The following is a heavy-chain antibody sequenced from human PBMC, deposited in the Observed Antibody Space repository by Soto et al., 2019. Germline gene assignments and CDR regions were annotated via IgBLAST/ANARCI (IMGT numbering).Heavy chain of an antibody. Sequence: GGSLRLSCAASGFTFSSSSMNWVRQAPGKGLEWVSRINNDGSSISYADSVKGRFTISRDSAKNTLFLQMNGLRAEDTAVYYCARGPLDGFQFWFSYYGMDVWGQGTTVTVSS. CDR3: ARGPLDGFQFWFSYYGMDV. CDR1: GFTFSSSS. D-gene: IGHD3-10*01. J-gene: IGHJ6*02. CDR2: INNDGSSI. V-gene: IGHV3-74*01.